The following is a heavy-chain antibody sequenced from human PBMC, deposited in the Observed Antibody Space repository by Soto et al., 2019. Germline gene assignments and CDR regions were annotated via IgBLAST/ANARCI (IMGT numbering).Heavy chain of an antibody. CDR3: ARASGGLDF. Sequence: QVQLVQSGAEVKKPGASVRISCRASGYNFRDHYIHWVRQAPGHGLEWMGIIHPSGGSTSYAQNLQGRVTMTSDTSTTTVYIEINSLRSEDTALYYCARASGGLDFWGQGTLVTVSS. CDR1: GYNFRDHY. CDR2: IHPSGGST. V-gene: IGHV1-46*01. D-gene: IGHD3-16*01. J-gene: IGHJ4*02.